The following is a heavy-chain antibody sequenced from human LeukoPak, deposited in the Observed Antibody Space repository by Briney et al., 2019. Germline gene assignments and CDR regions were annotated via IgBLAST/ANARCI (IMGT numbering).Heavy chain of an antibody. V-gene: IGHV4-59*08. D-gene: IGHD4-11*01. J-gene: IGHJ6*03. CDR1: GGSISSYY. CDR3: ARRKPYSNSYYMDV. CDR2: IYYSGST. Sequence: PSETLSLTCTVSGGSISSYYWSCIRQPPGKGLEWIGYIYYSGSTNYNPSLKSRVTISVDTSKNQFSLKLSSVTAADTAVYYCARRKPYSNSYYMDVWGKGTTVTVSS.